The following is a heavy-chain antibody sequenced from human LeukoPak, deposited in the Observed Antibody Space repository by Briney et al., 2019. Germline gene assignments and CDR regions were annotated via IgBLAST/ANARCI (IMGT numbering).Heavy chain of an antibody. CDR3: AKSPGSGILFPNDY. Sequence: PGGSLTLSCAASGFTFSSYWMHWVRQAPGKGLVRVSRINSYGSSTSYADSVKGRFTISRDNSKHTVYLQMSSLTVDDTAFYYCAKSPGSGILFPNDYWGQGTLVTVSS. CDR2: INSYGSST. J-gene: IGHJ4*02. D-gene: IGHD3-10*01. CDR1: GFTFSSYW. V-gene: IGHV3-74*01.